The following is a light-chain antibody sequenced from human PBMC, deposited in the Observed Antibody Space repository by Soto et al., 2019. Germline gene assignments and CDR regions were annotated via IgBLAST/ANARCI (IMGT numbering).Light chain of an antibody. Sequence: EIVLTQSPGTLSLSPGERATLSCRASQSISSMYLAWYQHQPGQAPRLVIYGASSRAAGIPDRFSGGGSGTDFPLTISRLEPEDSAMYYCQQYSNSLYTFGQGTKLEI. V-gene: IGKV3-20*01. CDR3: QQYSNSLYT. CDR1: QSISSMY. CDR2: GAS. J-gene: IGKJ2*01.